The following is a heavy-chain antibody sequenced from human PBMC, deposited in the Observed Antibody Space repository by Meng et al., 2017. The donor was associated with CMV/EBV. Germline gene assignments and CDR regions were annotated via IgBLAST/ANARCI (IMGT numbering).Heavy chain of an antibody. CDR1: GFTFSSYA. CDR3: ARDSAYYDFWSGNPLLDY. V-gene: IGHV3-21*01. J-gene: IGHJ4*02. CDR2: ISSSSSYI. D-gene: IGHD3-3*01. Sequence: GGSLRLSCAASGFTFSSYAMHWVRQAPGKGLEWVSSISSSSSYIYYADSVKGRFTISRDNAKNSLYLQMNSLRAEDTAVYYCARDSAYYDFWSGNPLLDYWGQGTLVTVSS.